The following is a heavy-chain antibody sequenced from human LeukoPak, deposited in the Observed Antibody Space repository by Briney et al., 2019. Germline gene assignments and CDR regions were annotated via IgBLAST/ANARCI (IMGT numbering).Heavy chain of an antibody. Sequence: PSETLSLTCTVSGDSISNYYWSWIRQSPGKGLEWIGYIYYTGSIKYNPSLKSRVTISVDTSKNQFSLKLSSVIAADTAVYYCARGGVRFDTWGQGTLVTVSS. CDR3: ARGGVRFDT. CDR2: IYYTGSI. J-gene: IGHJ5*02. V-gene: IGHV4-59*01. D-gene: IGHD1-26*01. CDR1: GDSISNYY.